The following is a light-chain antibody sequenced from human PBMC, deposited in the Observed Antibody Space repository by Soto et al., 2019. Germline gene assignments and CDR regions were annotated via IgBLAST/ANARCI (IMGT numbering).Light chain of an antibody. J-gene: IGKJ1*01. V-gene: IGKV3-20*01. CDR1: QSVRSSY. CDR2: GAS. CDR3: QQYGSSPWT. Sequence: DIVLTQSPGTLSLSPGERATLSCRASQSVRSSYLAWYQQKPGQAPRLLIYGASSRATGIPDRFSGSGSGTDFTLTISRLEPEDFAVYYCQQYGSSPWTFGQGTKVEI.